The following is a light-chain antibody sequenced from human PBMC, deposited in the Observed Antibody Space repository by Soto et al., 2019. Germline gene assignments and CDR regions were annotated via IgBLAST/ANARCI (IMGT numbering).Light chain of an antibody. CDR1: QSLSSY. J-gene: IGKJ4*01. CDR3: QQRSNWLT. V-gene: IGKV3-11*01. Sequence: EIVLTQSPATLSLSPGERATLSCRASQSLSSYLAWYQQKPGQAPRLLIYDASNRATGIPARFSGSGSGTDFTLTISSLEPEDFAVHYCQQRSNWLTFGGGTMVDI. CDR2: DAS.